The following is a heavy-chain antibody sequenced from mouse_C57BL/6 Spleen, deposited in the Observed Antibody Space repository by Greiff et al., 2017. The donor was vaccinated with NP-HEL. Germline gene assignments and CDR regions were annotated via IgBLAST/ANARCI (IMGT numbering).Heavy chain of an antibody. Sequence: QVQLQQSGAELVRPGTSVKVSCKASGYAFTNYLIEWVKQRPGQGLEWIGVINPGSGGTNYNEKFKGKATLTADKSSSTAYMQLSSLTSEDSAVYFCARCVYDGYYGAMDYWGQGTSVTVSS. CDR1: GYAFTNYL. V-gene: IGHV1-54*01. CDR3: ARCVYDGYYGAMDY. CDR2: INPGSGGT. D-gene: IGHD2-3*01. J-gene: IGHJ4*01.